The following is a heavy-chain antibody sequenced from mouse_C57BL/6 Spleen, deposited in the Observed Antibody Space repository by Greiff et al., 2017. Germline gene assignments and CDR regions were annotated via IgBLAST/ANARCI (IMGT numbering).Heavy chain of an antibody. V-gene: IGHV1-76*01. CDR1: GYTFTDYY. Sequence: QVQLQQSGAELVRPGASVKLSCKASGYTFTDYYINWVKQRPGQGLEWIARIYPGSGNTYYNEKFKGKATLTAEKSSSTAYMQLSSLTSEDSAVYFCARGDGPYYFDYWGQGTTLTVSS. D-gene: IGHD2-3*01. CDR3: ARGDGPYYFDY. CDR2: IYPGSGNT. J-gene: IGHJ2*01.